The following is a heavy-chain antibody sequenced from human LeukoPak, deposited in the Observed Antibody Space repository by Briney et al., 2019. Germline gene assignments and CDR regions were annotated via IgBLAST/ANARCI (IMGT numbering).Heavy chain of an antibody. CDR3: ARGGAYYYGSGSYYFDY. Sequence: SVKVSCKASGGTFSSYAISWVRQAPGQGLEWMGRIIPIFDTANYAQKFQGRVTITTDESTSTAYMELSSPRSEDTAVYYCARGGAYYYGSGSYYFDYWGQGTLVTVSS. J-gene: IGHJ4*02. CDR1: GGTFSSYA. V-gene: IGHV1-69*05. CDR2: IIPIFDTA. D-gene: IGHD3-10*01.